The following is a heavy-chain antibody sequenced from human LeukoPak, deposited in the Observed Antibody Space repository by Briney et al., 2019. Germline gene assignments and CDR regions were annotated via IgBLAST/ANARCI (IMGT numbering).Heavy chain of an antibody. V-gene: IGHV4-39*07. Sequence: SETLSLTCTVSGDSISTSNSYWGWIRQPPGKGLEWIGSIYYSGNTYYNASLKSRVTISVDTSKNQFSLKLSSVTAADTAVYYCARESNGGYGFDYWGQGTPVTVAS. CDR3: ARESNGGYGFDY. J-gene: IGHJ4*02. D-gene: IGHD5-12*01. CDR1: GDSISTSNSY. CDR2: IYYSGNT.